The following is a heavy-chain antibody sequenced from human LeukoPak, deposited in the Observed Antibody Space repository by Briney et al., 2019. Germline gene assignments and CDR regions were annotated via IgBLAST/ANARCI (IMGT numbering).Heavy chain of an antibody. CDR3: ARGSSGSYYTLFDY. V-gene: IGHV3-23*01. D-gene: IGHD1-26*01. J-gene: IGHJ4*02. CDR1: GFTFSSYG. Sequence: GGTLRLSCAASGFTFSSYGMSWVRQAPGKGLEWVSAISGSGGSTYYADSVKGRFTISRDNSKNTLYLQMDSLRAEDTAVYYCARGSSGSYYTLFDYWGQGTLVTVSS. CDR2: ISGSGGST.